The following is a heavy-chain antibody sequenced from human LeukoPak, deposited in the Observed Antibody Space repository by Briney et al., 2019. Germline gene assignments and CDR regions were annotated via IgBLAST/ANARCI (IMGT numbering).Heavy chain of an antibody. J-gene: IGHJ4*02. CDR2: INHSGST. D-gene: IGHD6-19*01. CDR3: ARVPQVPVANY. CDR1: GGSFSGYY. V-gene: IGHV4-34*01. Sequence: SDTLSLTCAVYGGSFSGYYWIWIRQSPGKGLEWIGEINHSGSTNYNPSLKSRVTISIDTSKNQLSLKLSSVTAADTAVYYCARVPQVPVANYWGQGTLVTVSS.